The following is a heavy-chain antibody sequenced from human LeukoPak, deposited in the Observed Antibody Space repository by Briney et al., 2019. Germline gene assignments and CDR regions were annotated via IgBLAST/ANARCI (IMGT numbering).Heavy chain of an antibody. CDR1: GFTFSNYG. CDR3: ARGPDSSGSYFDY. D-gene: IGHD3-22*01. J-gene: IGHJ4*02. CDR2: ISYDGSNT. Sequence: GRSLRLSCAASGFTFSNYGMHWVRQAPGKGLEWVAIISYDGSNTYYADSVKGRFTISRDNSKNTLYLQMYSLRAEDTAVYYCARGPDSSGSYFDYWGQGTLVTVSS. V-gene: IGHV3-30*03.